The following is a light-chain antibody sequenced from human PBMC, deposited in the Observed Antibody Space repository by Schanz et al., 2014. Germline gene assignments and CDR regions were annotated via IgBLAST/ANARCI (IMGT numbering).Light chain of an antibody. CDR1: QSVASN. CDR2: AAS. Sequence: IVMTQSPATLSVSPGERVTLSCRASQSVASNLAWYQHKTGQAPRLLIYAASFRATGISDRFIGSGSGTDFTLTISSLQSEDFALYYCQQYHDWWTFGQGTKVEIK. J-gene: IGKJ1*01. V-gene: IGKV3D-15*01. CDR3: QQYHDWWT.